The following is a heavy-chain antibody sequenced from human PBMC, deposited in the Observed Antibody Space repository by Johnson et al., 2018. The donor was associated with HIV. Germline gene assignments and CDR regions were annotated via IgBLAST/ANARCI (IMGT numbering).Heavy chain of an antibody. CDR3: TTEFTMVQGLI. D-gene: IGHD3-10*01. J-gene: IGHJ3*02. V-gene: IGHV3-30-3*01. CDR1: GFTFSNYV. CDR2: VSYDGSNK. Sequence: QVQLVESGGGVVQPGRSLRLSCAASGFTFSNYVMHWVRQPPGKGLEWVALVSYDGSNKYYGDSVKGRFTISRDNSKNTLYLQMNGLRTEDTAVYYCTTEFTMVQGLIWGQGTMVTVSS.